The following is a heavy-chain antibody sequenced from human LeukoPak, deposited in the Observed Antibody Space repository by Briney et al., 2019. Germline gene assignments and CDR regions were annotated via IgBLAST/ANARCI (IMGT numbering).Heavy chain of an antibody. CDR2: ISGNGGST. CDR1: GFTFSSYA. D-gene: IGHD2-2*01. Sequence: GGSLRLSCAASGFTFSSYAMSRVRQAPGKGLESVSTISGNGGSTYYADSVEGRFTISRDNSKNTLYLQMTSLRAEDTALYYCARVPAARWLDPWGQGTLVTVSS. V-gene: IGHV3-23*01. J-gene: IGHJ5*02. CDR3: ARVPAARWLDP.